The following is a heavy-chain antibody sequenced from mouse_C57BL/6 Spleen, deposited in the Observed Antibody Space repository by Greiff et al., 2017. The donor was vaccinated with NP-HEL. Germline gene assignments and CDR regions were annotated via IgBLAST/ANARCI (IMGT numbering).Heavy chain of an antibody. V-gene: IGHV5-4*01. D-gene: IGHD4-1*01. CDR1: GFTFSSYA. Sequence: DVHLVESGGGLVKPGGSLKLSCAASGFTFSSYAMSWVRQTPEKRLEWVATISDGGSYTYYPDNVKGRFTISRDNAKNNLYLQMSHLKSEDTAMYYCARDEANWDVYYAMDYWGQGTSVTVSS. CDR3: ARDEANWDVYYAMDY. J-gene: IGHJ4*01. CDR2: ISDGGSYT.